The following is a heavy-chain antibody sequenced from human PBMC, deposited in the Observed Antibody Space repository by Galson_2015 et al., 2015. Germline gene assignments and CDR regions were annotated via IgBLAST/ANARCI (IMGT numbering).Heavy chain of an antibody. CDR1: GGTFSSYA. CDR2: IIPIFGTA. CDR3: ARDRDLVVAGINLDY. V-gene: IGHV1-69*13. D-gene: IGHD2-15*01. Sequence: SVKVSCKASGGTFSSYAISWVRQAPGQGLEWMGGIIPIFGTANYAQKFQGRVTITADESTSTAYMELSSLRSEDTAVYYCARDRDLVVAGINLDYWGQGTLVTVSS. J-gene: IGHJ4*02.